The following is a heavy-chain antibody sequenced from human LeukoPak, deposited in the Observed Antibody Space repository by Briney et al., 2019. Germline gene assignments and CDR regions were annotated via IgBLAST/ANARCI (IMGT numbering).Heavy chain of an antibody. CDR2: IIPILGIA. CDR3: ASLVGGLRRENYYYYGMDV. J-gene: IGHJ6*02. V-gene: IGHV1-69*02. D-gene: IGHD5-12*01. CDR1: GGTFSSYT. Sequence: ASVKVSCEASGGTFSSYTISWVRQAPGQGLEWMGRIIPILGIANYAQKFQGRVTITADKSTSTAYMELSSLRSEDTAVYYCASLVGGLRRENYYYYGMDVWGQGTTVTVSS.